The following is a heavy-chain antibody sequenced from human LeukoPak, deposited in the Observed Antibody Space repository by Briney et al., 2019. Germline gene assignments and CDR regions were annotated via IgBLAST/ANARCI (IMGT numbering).Heavy chain of an antibody. CDR1: EFTFSRYW. CDR2: IKQDGSEK. D-gene: IGHD3-3*01. V-gene: IGHV3-7*01. J-gene: IGHJ6*02. CDR3: ARYNFWSGANCMDV. Sequence: GGSLRLSCAASEFTFSRYWMSWVRQAPGKGLEWVANIKQDGSEKYYVDSVKGRFTISRDNAKNSLFLQMNSLRAEDTAVYYCARYNFWSGANCMDVWGQGTTVTVSS.